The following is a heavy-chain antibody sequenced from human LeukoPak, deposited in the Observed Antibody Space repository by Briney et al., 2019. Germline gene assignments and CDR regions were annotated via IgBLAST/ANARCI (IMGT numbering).Heavy chain of an antibody. J-gene: IGHJ4*02. D-gene: IGHD6-13*01. CDR3: ARETGYSSGWYDDY. CDR2: ISAYNGNT. Sequence: ASVKVSCKASGYTFTNYGINWVRQAPGQGLEWMGWISAYNGNTKYAQRVQGRVTLTTDTSTSTAYMELRSLRFDDTAVYYCARETGYSSGWYDDYWGPGTLVTVSS. CDR1: GYTFTNYG. V-gene: IGHV1-18*01.